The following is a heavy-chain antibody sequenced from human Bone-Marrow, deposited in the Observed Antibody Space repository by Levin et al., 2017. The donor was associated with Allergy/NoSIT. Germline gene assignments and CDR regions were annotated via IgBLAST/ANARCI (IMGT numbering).Heavy chain of an antibody. CDR2: IKEDGSEK. V-gene: IGHV3-7*01. D-gene: IGHD2-8*02. CDR3: ARDVGCTGGTCYSYYDF. Sequence: GESLKISCAASGFTFSSYWMTWVRQAPGKGLEWVANIKEDGSEKYYVDSVKGRFTISRDNAKNSMYLQMNSLRVEDTAVYYCARDVGCTGGTCYSYYDFWGQGTLVIVSS. CDR1: GFTFSSYW. J-gene: IGHJ4*02.